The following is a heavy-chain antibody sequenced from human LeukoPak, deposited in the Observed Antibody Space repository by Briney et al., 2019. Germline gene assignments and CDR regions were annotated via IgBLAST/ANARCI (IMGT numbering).Heavy chain of an antibody. Sequence: GGSLRLSCAASGFTFSSYWMSWVRQAPGKGLEWVANIKQDGSEKYYVDSVKGRFTISRDNAKNSLYLQMNSLRAEDTAVYYCARDRPGLDSSWSADNYWGQGTLVTVSS. CDR3: ARDRPGLDSSWSADNY. D-gene: IGHD6-13*01. J-gene: IGHJ4*02. CDR2: IKQDGSEK. V-gene: IGHV3-7*01. CDR1: GFTFSSYW.